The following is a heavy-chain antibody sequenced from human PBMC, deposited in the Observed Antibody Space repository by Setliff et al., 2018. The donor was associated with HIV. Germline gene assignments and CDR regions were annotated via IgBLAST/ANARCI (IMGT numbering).Heavy chain of an antibody. CDR1: GDTFTNYL. CDR2: INLSSGST. D-gene: IGHD3-22*01. J-gene: IGHJ6*01. Sequence: ASVKVSCKASGDTFTNYLMHWVRQAPGQGLEWMGIINLSSGSTTYAQTFQGRVTMTRGTSTSTVYMELSSLRSEDTAVYYCARDRSSGLSFYYGMDVWGPETLLVTVSS. CDR3: ARDRSSGLSFYYGMDV. V-gene: IGHV1-46*01.